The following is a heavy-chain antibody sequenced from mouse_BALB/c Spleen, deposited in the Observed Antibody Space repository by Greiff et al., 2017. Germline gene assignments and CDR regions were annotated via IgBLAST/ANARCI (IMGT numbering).Heavy chain of an antibody. CDR3: AREYYGYFDY. CDR1: GFTFSSFG. V-gene: IGHV5-17*02. D-gene: IGHD1-1*01. CDR2: ISSGSSTI. J-gene: IGHJ2*01. Sequence: EVKVVESGGGLVQPGGSRKLSCAASGFTFSSFGMHWVRQAPEKGLEWVAYISSGSSTIYYADTVKGRFTISRDNPKNTLFLQMTSIRSEDTAMYYCAREYYGYFDYWGQGTTLTVSS.